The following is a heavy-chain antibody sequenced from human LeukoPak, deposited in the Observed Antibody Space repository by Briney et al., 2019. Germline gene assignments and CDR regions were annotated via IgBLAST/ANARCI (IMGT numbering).Heavy chain of an antibody. D-gene: IGHD6-25*01. J-gene: IGHJ4*02. Sequence: SETLSLTCTVSGGSISSYYWSWIRQPPGKGLEWIGYIYYSGSTNYNPSLKSRFTISVDTSKNQFSLKLSSVTAADTAVYYCARNARRRVYYFDYWGQGTLVTVSS. V-gene: IGHV4-59*01. CDR2: IYYSGST. CDR1: GGSISSYY. CDR3: ARNARRRVYYFDY.